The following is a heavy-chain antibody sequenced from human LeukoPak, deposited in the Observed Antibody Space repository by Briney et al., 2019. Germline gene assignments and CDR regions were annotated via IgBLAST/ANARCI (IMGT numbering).Heavy chain of an antibody. CDR2: ISTSSSYI. CDR1: GFTFSSYN. D-gene: IGHD2-15*01. V-gene: IGHV3-21*01. Sequence: GGSLRLFCAASGFTFSSYNMNWVRQAPGKGLEWVSSISTSSSYIYYADSVKGRFTVSRDNARNSLFLQMNSLRAEDTAVYFCARDREEYCSGGSCTNFDYWGQGTLVTVSS. CDR3: ARDREEYCSGGSCTNFDY. J-gene: IGHJ4*02.